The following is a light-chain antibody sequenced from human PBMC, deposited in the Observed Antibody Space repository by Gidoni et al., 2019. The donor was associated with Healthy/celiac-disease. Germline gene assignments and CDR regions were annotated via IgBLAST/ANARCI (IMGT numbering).Light chain of an antibody. V-gene: IGKV3-15*01. Sequence: EIVMPQSPATLSVSPGERATLSCRASQSVSSNLAWYQQKPGQAPRLLIYGASTRATGSPARFSGSGSGTEFTLTISSLQSEDVAVYYCQQYNNWPPFTFXPXTKVEIK. CDR2: GAS. CDR1: QSVSSN. CDR3: QQYNNWPPFT. J-gene: IGKJ3*01.